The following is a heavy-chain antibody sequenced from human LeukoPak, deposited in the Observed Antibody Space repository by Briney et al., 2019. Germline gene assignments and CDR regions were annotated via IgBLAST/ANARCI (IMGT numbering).Heavy chain of an antibody. CDR1: GFIFSSYE. V-gene: IGHV3-48*03. Sequence: GGSLRLSCAASGFIFSSYEMNWVRQAPGKGLEWISYISSSGDTMYYADSVKGRFTISRDNAKNTLFLQINSLRAEDTAVYYCAREILAPGKTHDYWGQGTLVTVSS. CDR3: AREILAPGKTHDY. CDR2: ISSSGDTM. J-gene: IGHJ4*02.